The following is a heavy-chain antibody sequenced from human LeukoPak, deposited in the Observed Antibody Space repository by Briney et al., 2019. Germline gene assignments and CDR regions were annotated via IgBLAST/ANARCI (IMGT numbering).Heavy chain of an antibody. Sequence: PGGSLRLSCAASGFSFSSYGMHWVRQAPGKGLEWVAVVLYDGSTKYYADSVKGRFTISRDNSENTLSLQMNSLRTEDTAVYYCAKDPSQLVPLYYLEYWGQGTLVTVSS. V-gene: IGHV3-30*18. CDR2: VLYDGSTK. J-gene: IGHJ4*02. CDR1: GFSFSSYG. CDR3: AKDPSQLVPLYYLEY. D-gene: IGHD6-13*01.